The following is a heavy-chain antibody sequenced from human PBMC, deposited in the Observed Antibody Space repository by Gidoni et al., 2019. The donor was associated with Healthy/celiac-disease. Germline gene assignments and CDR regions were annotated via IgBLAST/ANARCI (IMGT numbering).Heavy chain of an antibody. CDR2: IYPGDSDT. V-gene: IGHV5-51*01. CDR1: GYSFTRYW. Sequence: EVQLVQSGAEVKKPGESLKISCKGSGYSFTRYWIGWVRQMPGKGLEWMGIIYPGDSDTRYSPSFQGQVTISADKSISTAYLQWSSLKASDTAMYYCARHGCSSTSCYTPNWFDPWGQGTLVTVSS. J-gene: IGHJ5*02. CDR3: ARHGCSSTSCYTPNWFDP. D-gene: IGHD2-2*02.